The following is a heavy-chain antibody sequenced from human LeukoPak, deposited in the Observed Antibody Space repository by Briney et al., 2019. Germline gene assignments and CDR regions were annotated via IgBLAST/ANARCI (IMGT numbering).Heavy chain of an antibody. V-gene: IGHV1-2*02. D-gene: IGHD6-13*01. CDR1: GYTFTGYY. Sequence: ASLKVSCTASGYTFTGYYMHWVRQAPGQGLEWMGWINPNSGGTNYAQKFQGRVTMTRDTSISTAYMELSRLRSVDKAVSYCARVEVSQRAPAGKRRGMDVWGQGTTVTVSS. CDR2: INPNSGGT. J-gene: IGHJ6*02. CDR3: ARVEVSQRAPAGKRRGMDV.